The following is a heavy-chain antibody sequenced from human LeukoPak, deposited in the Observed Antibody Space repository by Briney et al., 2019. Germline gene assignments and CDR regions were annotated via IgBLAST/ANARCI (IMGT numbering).Heavy chain of an antibody. V-gene: IGHV3-48*03. CDR2: ISSSGNII. CDR1: GFSFSSYE. CDR3: AKDRGDPVWYFDY. D-gene: IGHD2-8*01. Sequence: GGSLRLSCVASGFSFSSYEMNWARQAPGKGLEWVSYISSSGNIIYYADSVKGRFTISRDNSKNTLYLQMNSLRAEDTAVYYCAKDRGDPVWYFDYWGQGTLVTVSS. J-gene: IGHJ4*02.